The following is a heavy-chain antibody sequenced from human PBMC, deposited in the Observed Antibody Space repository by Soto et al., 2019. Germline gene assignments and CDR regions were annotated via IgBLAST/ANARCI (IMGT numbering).Heavy chain of an antibody. Sequence: QLQLQESGPGLVKPSETLSLTCIVSGGSISSSDYYWDWVRQPPGKGLEWIRSIYYSGITYYNPLLERRITISIDTSKNEFSVKLRSVSAADTAVYYCARQPKRVAATGGHFDYWGQGTLVTVSS. CDR2: IYYSGIT. CDR3: ARQPKRVAATGGHFDY. D-gene: IGHD6-19*01. CDR1: GGSISSSDYY. J-gene: IGHJ4*02. V-gene: IGHV4-39*01.